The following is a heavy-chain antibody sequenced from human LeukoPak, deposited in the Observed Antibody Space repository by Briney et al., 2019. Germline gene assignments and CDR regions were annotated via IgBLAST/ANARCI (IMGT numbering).Heavy chain of an antibody. V-gene: IGHV4-39*01. CDR1: GGSLSSSSYY. CDR3: ARHYYYDSSIDY. CDR2: IYYSGST. D-gene: IGHD3-22*01. J-gene: IGHJ4*02. Sequence: PSQTLSLTCTVSGGSLSSSSYYWGWIRQPPGKGLEWIGSIYYSGSTYYNPSLKSRVTISVDTSKNQFSLKLSSVTAADTAVYYCARHYYYDSSIDYWGQGTLVTVSS.